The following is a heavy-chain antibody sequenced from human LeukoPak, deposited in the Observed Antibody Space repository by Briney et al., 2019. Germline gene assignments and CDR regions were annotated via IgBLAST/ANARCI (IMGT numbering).Heavy chain of an antibody. CDR3: AKVDMVRGVTAFDY. J-gene: IGHJ4*02. V-gene: IGHV3-23*01. Sequence: GGSLRLSCAASGFTFSSYGMSWVRQAPGKGLEWVSAISGSGGSTYYADSVKGRFTISRGNSMNTLYLQMNSLRAEDTAVYYCAKVDMVRGVTAFDYWGQGTLVTVSS. CDR1: GFTFSSYG. D-gene: IGHD3-10*01. CDR2: ISGSGGST.